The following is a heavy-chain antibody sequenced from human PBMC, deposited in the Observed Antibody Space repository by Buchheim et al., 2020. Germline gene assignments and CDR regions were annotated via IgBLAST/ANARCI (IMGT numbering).Heavy chain of an antibody. Sequence: EVQLLESGGGLVQPGGSLRLSCAASGFTFSSFAVSWVRQAPGKGLEWVSAISGNGARTYFADSVKGRFTISRNNSKNTLYLQMNSLRAEDTAVYYCAKEGSTTVTPVVDYWGQGTL. D-gene: IGHD4-23*01. CDR2: ISGNGART. CDR3: AKEGSTTVTPVVDY. J-gene: IGHJ4*02. V-gene: IGHV3-23*01. CDR1: GFTFSSFA.